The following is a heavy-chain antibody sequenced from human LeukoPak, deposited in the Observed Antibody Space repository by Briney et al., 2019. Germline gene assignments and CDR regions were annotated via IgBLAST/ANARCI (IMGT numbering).Heavy chain of an antibody. V-gene: IGHV3-48*02. D-gene: IGHD1-14*01. CDR2: ISGSSSLI. CDR1: GFTFSSYA. Sequence: QPGGSLRLSCAASGFTFSSYAMSWVRQAPGKGLEWISYISGSSSLIHQADSVKGRFTISRDNAKNLVSLQMSSLRDEDTAVYYCARGSEHLDNWFDPWGQGTLVTVSS. CDR3: ARGSEHLDNWFDP. J-gene: IGHJ5*02.